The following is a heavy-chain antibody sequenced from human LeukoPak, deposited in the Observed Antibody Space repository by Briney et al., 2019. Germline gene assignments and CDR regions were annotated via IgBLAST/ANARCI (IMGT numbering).Heavy chain of an antibody. Sequence: PGGSLRLSCAASGFTVSTNYMTWVRQAPGKGLEWVSVIYSGGTTYYADSVKGRFSISRDNSKYTLYLQMNSLRAEDTAVYYCARYDYGRSGFDYWGQGTLVTVSS. CDR3: ARYDYGRSGFDY. J-gene: IGHJ4*02. CDR2: IYSGGTT. D-gene: IGHD5-12*01. CDR1: GFTVSTNY. V-gene: IGHV3-66*01.